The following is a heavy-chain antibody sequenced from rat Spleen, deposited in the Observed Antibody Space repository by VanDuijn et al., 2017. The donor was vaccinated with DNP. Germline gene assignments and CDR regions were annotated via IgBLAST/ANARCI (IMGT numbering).Heavy chain of an antibody. J-gene: IGHJ4*01. CDR3: AGRPPPTRGPFDY. D-gene: IGHD1-4*01. Sequence: EVQLVESGGGLVQPGRSLKLSCTASGFNFNDYWMAWVRQAPGKGLEWVASISNTGDHTYYSDSVKGRFSLSRDNAKSTLYLQMDSLRSEDTATYYCAGRPPPTRGPFDYWGQGASVTVSS. CDR2: ISNTGDHT. CDR1: GFNFNDYW. V-gene: IGHV5-31*01.